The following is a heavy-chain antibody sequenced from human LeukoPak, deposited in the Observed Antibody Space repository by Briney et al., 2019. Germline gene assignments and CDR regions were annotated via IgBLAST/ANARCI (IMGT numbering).Heavy chain of an antibody. CDR2: MNPNSGDT. D-gene: IGHD3-10*01. V-gene: IGHV1-8*01. Sequence: ASVKVSCKASGYTFTSYDINWVRQATGQGLEWMGWMNPNSGDTGYAQKFQGRVTMTRNTSISTAYMELSSLRSEDTAVYYCARGSTNYYGSGSSPPFIWFDPWGQGTLVTVSS. CDR1: GYTFTSYD. CDR3: ARGSTNYYGSGSSPPFIWFDP. J-gene: IGHJ5*02.